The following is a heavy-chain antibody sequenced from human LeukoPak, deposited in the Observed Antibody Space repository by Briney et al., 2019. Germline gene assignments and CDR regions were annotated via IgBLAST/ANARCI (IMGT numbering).Heavy chain of an antibody. D-gene: IGHD1-26*01. CDR1: GFTFDDYA. V-gene: IGHV3-9*01. CDR3: AKAGGGGSYYGQDYFDY. Sequence: GGSLRLSCAASGFTFDDYAMHWVRQAPGKGLEWVSGISWNSGSIGYADSVKGRFTISRDNAKNSLYLQMNSLRAEDTALYYCAKAGGGGSYYGQDYFDYWGQGTLVTVSS. CDR2: ISWNSGSI. J-gene: IGHJ4*02.